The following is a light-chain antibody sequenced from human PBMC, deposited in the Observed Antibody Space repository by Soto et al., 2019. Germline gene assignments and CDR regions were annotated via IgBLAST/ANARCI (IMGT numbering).Light chain of an antibody. CDR2: EVT. CDR1: SSDIGGSKY. Sequence: QAVLTQPASLSGSPGQSITISCTGTSSDIGGSKYVSWYQQHPGKAPKLMIYEVTYRPSGVSDRFSGSKSGNMASLTVSALQAEDEADYYCSSYASSGTLYVFGTGTKLTVL. CDR3: SSYASSGTLYV. J-gene: IGLJ1*01. V-gene: IGLV2-14*01.